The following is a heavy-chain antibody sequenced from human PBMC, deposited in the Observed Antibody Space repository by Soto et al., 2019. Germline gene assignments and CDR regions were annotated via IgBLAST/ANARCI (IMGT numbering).Heavy chain of an antibody. J-gene: IGHJ3*02. CDR1: GFTFSSYW. V-gene: IGHV3-7*01. D-gene: IGHD1-26*01. CDR3: SRPYSGSYYGI. CDR2: IKQDGSEK. Sequence: EVQLVESWGGLVQPGGSLRLSCAASGFTFSSYWMSWVRQAPGKGLAWVANIKQDGSEKYYVDSVKGRFTISRDNAKNSLYLQMNSLRAEDTAVYYCSRPYSGSYYGIWGQGPMVNVSS.